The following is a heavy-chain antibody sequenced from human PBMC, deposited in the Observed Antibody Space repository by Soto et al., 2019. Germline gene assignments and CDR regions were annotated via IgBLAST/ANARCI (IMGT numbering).Heavy chain of an antibody. J-gene: IGHJ6*02. D-gene: IGHD2-15*01. CDR1: GFTFSSYG. CDR3: ARDQDEDPTYYYYGMDV. CDR2: IWYDGSNK. Sequence: QVQLVESGGGVVQPGRSLRLSCAASGFTFSSYGMHWVRQAPGKGLEWVAVIWYDGSNKYYADSVKGRFTISRDNSKNTLYLQINSVRAEDTALYYCARDQDEDPTYYYYGMDVWGQGTTVTVFS. V-gene: IGHV3-33*01.